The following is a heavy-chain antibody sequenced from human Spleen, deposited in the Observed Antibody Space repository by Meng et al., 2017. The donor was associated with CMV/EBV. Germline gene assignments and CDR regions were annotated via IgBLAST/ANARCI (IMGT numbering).Heavy chain of an antibody. CDR2: IKQDGSEK. CDR3: ARKDFWSGYYDY. J-gene: IGHJ4*02. V-gene: IGHV3-7*01. Sequence: GGSLRLSCAASGFTFSGYWMTWVRQAPGKGLEWVANIKQDGSEKYYVDSVKGRFTISRDNAKNSLFLQMNSLRAEDTAVYYCARKDFWSGYYDYWGQGTLVTVSS. D-gene: IGHD3-3*01. CDR1: GFTFSGYW.